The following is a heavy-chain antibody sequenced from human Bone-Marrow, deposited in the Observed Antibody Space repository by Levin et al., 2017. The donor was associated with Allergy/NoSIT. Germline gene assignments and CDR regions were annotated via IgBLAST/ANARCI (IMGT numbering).Heavy chain of an antibody. D-gene: IGHD4-17*01. J-gene: IGHJ4*02. CDR3: GRGLRGSHLGLDH. CDR2: ISYDGNTQ. V-gene: IGHV3-30-3*01. Sequence: GGSLRLSCAASGFTFGTHAMHWVRQAPGKGLEGVAVISYDGNTQNYVDSAKGRFTISRDNSKNTLYLQMNGLRLEDTAVYYCGRGLRGSHLGLDHWRQGTLVTVSS. CDR1: GFTFGTHA.